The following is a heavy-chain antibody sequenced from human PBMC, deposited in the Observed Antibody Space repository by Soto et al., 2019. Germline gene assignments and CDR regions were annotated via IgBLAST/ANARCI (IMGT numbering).Heavy chain of an antibody. D-gene: IGHD2-8*02. CDR1: GGTFSIYG. V-gene: IGHV1-69*01. CDR2: IIPILTTP. CDR3: ATSVGIAPTGEDGMDV. Sequence: QVQLVQSGAEVKKTGSSVKVSCKASGGTFSIYGFSWVRQAPGQVPEWIGGIIPILTTPNYAQKFHGRVTIVADESTTTVYMELSSLKSEDTAVYYCATSVGIAPTGEDGMDVWGQGTSVTVSS. J-gene: IGHJ6*02.